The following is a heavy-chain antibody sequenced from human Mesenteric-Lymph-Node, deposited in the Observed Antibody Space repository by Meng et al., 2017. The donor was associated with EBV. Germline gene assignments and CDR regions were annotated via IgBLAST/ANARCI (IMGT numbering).Heavy chain of an antibody. Sequence: QLTLTVSCPAPVQPTQTLTLSCTFSVFSLTTSGAAWGWFRLRPGAAMELLALVYCDYDKRYSQSLNTRLTLTKYTSKNRVVLTMTIMYPMDTATYYCAHQGFSTSFGYWGQGTLVTVSS. V-gene: IGHV2-5*02. CDR1: VFSLTTSGAA. D-gene: IGHD2-2*01. CDR2: VYCDYDK. J-gene: IGHJ4*02. CDR3: AHQGFSTSFGY.